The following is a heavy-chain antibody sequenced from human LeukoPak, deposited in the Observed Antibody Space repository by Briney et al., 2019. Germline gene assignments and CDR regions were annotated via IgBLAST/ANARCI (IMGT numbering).Heavy chain of an antibody. D-gene: IGHD4-17*01. V-gene: IGHV4-30-2*01. CDR3: AREILGDYGEYYFDY. CDR1: GGSISSGGYS. Sequence: SETLSLTCAVSGGSISSGGYSWSWIRQPPGTGLEWIGYIYHSGSTYYNPSLKSRVTISVDRSKNQFSLKLSSVTAADTAVYYCAREILGDYGEYYFDYWGQGTLVTVSS. J-gene: IGHJ4*02. CDR2: IYHSGST.